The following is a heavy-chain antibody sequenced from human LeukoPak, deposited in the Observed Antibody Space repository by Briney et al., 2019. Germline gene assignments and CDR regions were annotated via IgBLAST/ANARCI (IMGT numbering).Heavy chain of an antibody. Sequence: PGGSLRLSCAASGFTFDDYGMSWVRQAPGKGLEWVSGINWNGGSTGYADSVKGRFTISRDNAKNSLYLQMNSLRAEDTALYYWARARRAPMVRGVINWFNPWGQGPWSPSPQ. CDR1: GFTFDDYG. CDR2: INWNGGST. J-gene: IGHJ5*02. CDR3: ARARRAPMVRGVINWFNP. D-gene: IGHD3-10*01. V-gene: IGHV3-20*04.